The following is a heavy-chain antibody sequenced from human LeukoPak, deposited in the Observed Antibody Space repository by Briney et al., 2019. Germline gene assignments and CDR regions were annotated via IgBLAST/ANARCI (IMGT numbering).Heavy chain of an antibody. J-gene: IGHJ6*03. V-gene: IGHV1-8*01. CDR1: GYTFTSYD. Sequence: GASVKVSCKASGYTFTSYDINWVRQATGQGLEWMGWMNPNSGNTGYAQKFQGRVTITTDESTSTAYMELSSLRSEDTAVYYCASTAAAGRDYYYYMDVWGKGTTVTVSS. D-gene: IGHD6-13*01. CDR3: ASTAAAGRDYYYYMDV. CDR2: MNPNSGNT.